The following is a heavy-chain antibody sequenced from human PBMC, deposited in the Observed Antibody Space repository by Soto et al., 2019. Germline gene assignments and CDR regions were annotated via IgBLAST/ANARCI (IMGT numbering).Heavy chain of an antibody. D-gene: IGHD2-8*01. CDR2: IYQGGNT. V-gene: IGHV4-30-2*01. J-gene: IGHJ3*01. CDR3: ARVNGAFDV. Sequence: QLQLQESGSGLVKPSQTLSLTCAVSGGSVNSGGYSWGWIRQPPGKGLEWVGYIYQGGNTYYNATLKSRITISIDRSKNQFSLNLSSVTAADTAVYFCARVNGAFDVWGQGTMVTVSS. CDR1: GGSVNSGGYS.